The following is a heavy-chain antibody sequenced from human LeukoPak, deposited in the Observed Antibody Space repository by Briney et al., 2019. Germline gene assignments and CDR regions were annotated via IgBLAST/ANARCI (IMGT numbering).Heavy chain of an antibody. Sequence: GASVKVSCKASGYTFTSYDINWVQQATGQGLEWMGWMNPNSGNTGYAQKFQGRVTMTRNTSISTAYMELSSLRSEDTAVYYCAREDSSGYYHSDYWGQGTLVTVSS. J-gene: IGHJ4*02. D-gene: IGHD3-22*01. CDR1: GYTFTSYD. CDR2: MNPNSGNT. CDR3: AREDSSGYYHSDY. V-gene: IGHV1-8*01.